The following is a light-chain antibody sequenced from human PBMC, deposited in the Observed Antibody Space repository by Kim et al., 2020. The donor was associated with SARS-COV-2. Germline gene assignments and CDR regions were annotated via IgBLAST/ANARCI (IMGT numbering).Light chain of an antibody. Sequence: APGNTARISGGGNNIAESRVHWYQQKPGQAPILVIYYDKLRTSGIPARFSGSNSGSTVTLTISRVEAGDEADYYCHVWDTSADRVVFGRGTQLTFL. CDR3: HVWDTSADRVV. V-gene: IGLV3-21*04. CDR2: YDK. CDR1: NIAESR. J-gene: IGLJ2*01.